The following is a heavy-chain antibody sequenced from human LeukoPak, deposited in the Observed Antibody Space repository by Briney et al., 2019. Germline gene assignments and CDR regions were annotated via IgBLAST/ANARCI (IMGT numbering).Heavy chain of an antibody. CDR3: ARAGFTFSDYFGSFFDY. D-gene: IGHD3-10*01. Sequence: ASVKVSCKASGYTFTSYGISWVRQAPGQGLEWMGWISAYNGNTNYAQKVQGRVTMTTDTSTSTAYMELRSLRSDDTAVYYCARAGFTFSDYFGSFFDYWGQGTLVTVSS. J-gene: IGHJ4*02. CDR2: ISAYNGNT. CDR1: GYTFTSYG. V-gene: IGHV1-18*01.